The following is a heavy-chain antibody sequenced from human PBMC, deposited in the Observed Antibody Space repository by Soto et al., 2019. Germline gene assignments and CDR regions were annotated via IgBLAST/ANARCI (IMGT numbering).Heavy chain of an antibody. Sequence: QVQLVQSGAEVKKPGSSVKVSCEASGGTFSSYPINWVRQAPGQGLEWMGGIIPFFGTSNYAQKFQGRVTITADDSTSTAYMELRSLRSEATAVYYCARVGHITNYGMAVWGQVTTVTVSS. D-gene: IGHD1-26*01. CDR1: GGTFSSYP. CDR3: ARVGHITNYGMAV. J-gene: IGHJ6*02. CDR2: IIPFFGTS. V-gene: IGHV1-69*01.